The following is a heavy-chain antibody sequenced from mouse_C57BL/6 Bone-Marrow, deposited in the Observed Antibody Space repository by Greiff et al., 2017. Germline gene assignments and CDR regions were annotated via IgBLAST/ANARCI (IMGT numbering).Heavy chain of an antibody. Sequence: VQLQQSGAELVRPGASVKLSCTASGFNIKDYYMHWVKQRPEQGLEWIGRIDPEDGDTEYAPKFQGKATLTADTSSNTAYLQLSSLTSEDTAVYYCTIDYYGSSYWFAYWGQGTLVTVSA. CDR2: IDPEDGDT. J-gene: IGHJ3*01. V-gene: IGHV14-1*01. CDR3: TIDYYGSSYWFAY. D-gene: IGHD1-1*01. CDR1: GFNIKDYY.